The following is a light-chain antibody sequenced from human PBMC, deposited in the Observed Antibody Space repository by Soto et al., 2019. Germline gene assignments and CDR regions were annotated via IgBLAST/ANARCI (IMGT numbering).Light chain of an antibody. J-gene: IGLJ1*01. CDR3: GSYSSSSTLYV. Sequence: QSVLTQPASVSGSPGQSITISCTGTSSDVGGSNYVSWYQQHPGKAPKRMIYDVSNRPSGVSNRFSGSKSGNTASLTISGLQAEDEADYYCGSYSSSSTLYVFGTGTKLTVL. CDR1: SSDVGGSNY. CDR2: DVS. V-gene: IGLV2-14*03.